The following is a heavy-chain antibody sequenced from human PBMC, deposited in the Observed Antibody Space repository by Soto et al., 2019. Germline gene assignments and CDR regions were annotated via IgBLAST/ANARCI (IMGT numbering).Heavy chain of an antibody. D-gene: IGHD2-2*01. V-gene: IGHV3-21*01. CDR3: ASQGIVPRS. J-gene: IGHJ4*02. Sequence: VQLVESGGGVVQPGRSLRLSCAASGFTFSSYAMHWVRQAPGKGLEWVSSISSSSSYIYYADSVKGRFTISRDNAKNSLYLQMNSLRAEDTAVYYCASQGIVPRSWGQGTLVTVSS. CDR2: ISSSSSYI. CDR1: GFTFSSYA.